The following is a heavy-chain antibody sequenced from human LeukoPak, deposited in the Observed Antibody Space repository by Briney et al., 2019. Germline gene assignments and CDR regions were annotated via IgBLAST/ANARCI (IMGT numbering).Heavy chain of an antibody. Sequence: QPGGSLRLSCAASGFTFSSYWMSWVRQAPGKGLEWVASIKQYGSEKYYVDSVKGRFTISRDNAKNSLYLQMNSLRAEDTAVYYCARDSPEKDYYDSSGYYVHWGQGTLVTVSS. V-gene: IGHV3-7*01. J-gene: IGHJ4*02. D-gene: IGHD3-22*01. CDR1: GFTFSSYW. CDR2: IKQYGSEK. CDR3: ARDSPEKDYYDSSGYYVH.